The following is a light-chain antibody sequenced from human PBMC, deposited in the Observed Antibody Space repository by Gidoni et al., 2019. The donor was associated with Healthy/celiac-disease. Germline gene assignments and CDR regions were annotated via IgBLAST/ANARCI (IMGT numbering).Light chain of an antibody. V-gene: IGKV4-1*01. Sequence: DIVMTQSPDSLAGSMGERATINCKSSQSVLYSSNNKNYLAWYQQKPGQPPKLLIYWASTRESGVPDRFSGSGSGPDFTLTISSLQAEDVAVYYCQQYYSTPPALTFXGXTKVEIK. CDR2: WAS. CDR3: QQYYSTPPALT. CDR1: QSVLYSSNNKNY. J-gene: IGKJ4*01.